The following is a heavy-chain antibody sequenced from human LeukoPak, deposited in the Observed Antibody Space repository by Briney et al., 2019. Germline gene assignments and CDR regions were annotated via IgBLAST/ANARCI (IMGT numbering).Heavy chain of an antibody. CDR3: ASDLGRYFDWPSGAFDI. Sequence: PGGSLRLSCAASGFTFSSYWMSWVRQAPGKGLEWVANIKQDGSEKYYVDSVKGRFTISRDNAKNSLYLQMNSLRAEDTAVYYCASDLGRYFDWPSGAFDIWGQGTMVTVSS. CDR1: GFTFSSYW. D-gene: IGHD3-9*01. CDR2: IKQDGSEK. J-gene: IGHJ3*02. V-gene: IGHV3-7*01.